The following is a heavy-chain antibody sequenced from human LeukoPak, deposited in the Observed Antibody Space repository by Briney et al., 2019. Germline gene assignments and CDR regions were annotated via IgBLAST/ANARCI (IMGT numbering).Heavy chain of an antibody. CDR2: IYPGDSDT. Sequence: GESLKISCQGSGYSLTSYWLAWVRQMPGKGLEWMGIIYPGDSDTRYSPSFQGQVTISADKSISTAYLQWSSLKASDTAMYYCARHKKIAAAVGDAFDIWGQGTMVTVSS. CDR1: GYSLTSYW. CDR3: ARHKKIAAAVGDAFDI. D-gene: IGHD6-13*01. J-gene: IGHJ3*02. V-gene: IGHV5-51*01.